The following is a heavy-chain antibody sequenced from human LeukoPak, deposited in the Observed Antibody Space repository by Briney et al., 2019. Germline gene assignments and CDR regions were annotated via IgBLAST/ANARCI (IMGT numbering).Heavy chain of an antibody. CDR3: AKDLHCSGGSCYSPLYYYDSSGLDY. CDR1: GFTFSSYG. J-gene: IGHJ4*02. V-gene: IGHV3-30*18. Sequence: PGRSLRLSCAASGFTFSSYGMHWVRQAPGKGLEWVAVISYDGSNKYYADSVKGRFTISRDNSKNTLYLQMNSLRAEDTAVYYCAKDLHCSGGSCYSPLYYYDSSGLDYWGQGTLVTVSS. D-gene: IGHD2-15*01. CDR2: ISYDGSNK.